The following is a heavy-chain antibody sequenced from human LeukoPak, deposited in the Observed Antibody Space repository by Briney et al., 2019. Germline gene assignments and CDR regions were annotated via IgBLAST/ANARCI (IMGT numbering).Heavy chain of an antibody. J-gene: IGHJ4*02. CDR1: GFTFSSYA. V-gene: IGHV3-23*03. CDR3: AKIFYGSGSYSFDY. Sequence: GGSLRLSCAASGFTFSSYAMSWVRQAPGKGLEWVSVIYSGGSTYYADSVKGRFTISRDNSKNTLYLQMNSLRAEDTAVYYCAKIFYGSGSYSFDYWGQGTLVTVSS. CDR2: IYSGGST. D-gene: IGHD3-10*01.